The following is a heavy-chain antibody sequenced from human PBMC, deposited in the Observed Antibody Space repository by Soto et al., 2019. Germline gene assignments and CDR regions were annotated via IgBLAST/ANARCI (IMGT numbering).Heavy chain of an antibody. CDR2: INPSGGST. CDR1: GYTFTSYY. J-gene: IGHJ4*02. V-gene: IGHV1-46*01. Sequence: GASVKVSCKASGYTFTSYYMHWLRQAPGQGLEWMGIINPSGGSTSYAQKFQGRVTMTRDTSTSTVYMELSSLRSEDTAVYYCARDLIGNFGVVIYYFDYWGQGTLVTVSS. D-gene: IGHD3-3*02. CDR3: ARDLIGNFGVVIYYFDY.